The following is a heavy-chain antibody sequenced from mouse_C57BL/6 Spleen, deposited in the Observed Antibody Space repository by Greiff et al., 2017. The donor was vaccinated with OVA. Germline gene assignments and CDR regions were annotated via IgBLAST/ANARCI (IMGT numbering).Heavy chain of an antibody. J-gene: IGHJ1*03. V-gene: IGHV1-80*01. D-gene: IGHD3-3*01. CDR3: VRTGTDWYFDV. CDR2: IYPGDGDT. Sequence: QVQLKQSGAELVKPGASVKISCKASGYAFSSYWMNWVKQRPGKGLEWIGQIYPGDGDTNYNGQFKGTATLTADKSSSTAYRQLSSLTSEDSAVYFCVRTGTDWYFDVWGTGTTVTVSS. CDR1: GYAFSSYW.